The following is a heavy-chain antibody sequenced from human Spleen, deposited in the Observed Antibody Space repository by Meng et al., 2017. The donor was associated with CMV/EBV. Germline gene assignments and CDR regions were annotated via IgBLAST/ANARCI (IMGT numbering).Heavy chain of an antibody. CDR1: GGPFSSYA. D-gene: IGHD6-13*01. J-gene: IGHJ4*02. CDR3: ARSEKYSSSWYFDY. V-gene: IGHV1-69*05. Sequence: KASGGPFSSYAISWVRQAPGQGLEWMGGIIPIFGTANYAQKFQGRVTITTDESTSTAYMELSSLRSEDTAVYYCARSEKYSSSWYFDYWGQGTLVTVSS. CDR2: IIPIFGTA.